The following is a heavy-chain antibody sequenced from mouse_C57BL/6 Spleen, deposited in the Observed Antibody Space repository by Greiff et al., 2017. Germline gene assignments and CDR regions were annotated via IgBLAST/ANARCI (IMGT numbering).Heavy chain of an antibody. CDR2: INPNNGGT. D-gene: IGHD1-1*01. CDR1: GYTFTDYN. J-gene: IGHJ4*01. CDR3: ARSFYYYGSSYGGAMDY. V-gene: IGHV1-22*01. Sequence: VHVKQSGPELVKPGASVKMSCKASGYTFTDYNMHWVKQSHGKSLEWIGYINPNNGGTSYNQKFKGKATLTVNKSSSTAYMELRSLTSEDSAVYYCARSFYYYGSSYGGAMDYWGQGTSVTVSS.